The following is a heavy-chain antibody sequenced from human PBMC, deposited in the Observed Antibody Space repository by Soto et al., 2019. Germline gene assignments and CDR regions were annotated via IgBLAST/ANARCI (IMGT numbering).Heavy chain of an antibody. CDR3: ARHSGPYASSWFDS. CDR1: GDSISRSNYY. D-gene: IGHD2-2*01. J-gene: IGHJ5*01. CDR2: IFHSGST. V-gene: IGHV4-39*01. Sequence: QLQLQESGPGLVKPSETLSLTCTVSGDSISRSNYYWGWIRQPPGKGLEWIGSIFHSGSTSYNPSLKSRVTITVDTSKNQFSLKVGSVTVADTAVYYCARHSGPYASSWFDSWGQGTLVTVPS.